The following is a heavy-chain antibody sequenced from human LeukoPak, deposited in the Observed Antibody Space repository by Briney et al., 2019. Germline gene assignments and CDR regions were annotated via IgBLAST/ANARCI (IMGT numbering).Heavy chain of an antibody. CDR1: GYTFTSYY. CDR2: INPSGGST. Sequence: ASVTVSCTASGYTFTSYYMHWVRQAPGQGLEWMGIINPSGGSTSYAQKFQGRVTMTRDTSTSTVYMELSSLRSEDTAVYYCATTVVAATSSNYYGMDVWGQGTTVTVSS. V-gene: IGHV1-46*01. J-gene: IGHJ6*02. CDR3: ATTVVAATSSNYYGMDV. D-gene: IGHD2-15*01.